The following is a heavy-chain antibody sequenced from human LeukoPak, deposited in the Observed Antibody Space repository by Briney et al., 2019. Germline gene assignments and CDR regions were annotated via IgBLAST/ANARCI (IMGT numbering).Heavy chain of an antibody. CDR1: GDSVSSNSAA. Sequence: PSETLSLTCTISGDSVSSNSAAWNWMRQSPSRGLEWLGRTYYRSKWYTDYAVSVKGRVTINPDTSKNQFSLQLNSVTPEDSAVYYCARHTRPGYSGYENAFDIWGQGNMVTVSS. CDR2: TYYRSKWYT. V-gene: IGHV6-1*01. CDR3: ARHTRPGYSGYENAFDI. J-gene: IGHJ3*02. D-gene: IGHD5-12*01.